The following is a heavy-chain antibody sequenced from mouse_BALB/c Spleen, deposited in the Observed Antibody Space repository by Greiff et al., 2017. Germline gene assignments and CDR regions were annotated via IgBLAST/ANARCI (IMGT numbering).Heavy chain of an antibody. CDR2: ISSGGST. CDR3: AGGMYYFDY. J-gene: IGHJ2*01. V-gene: IGHV5-6-5*01. Sequence: EVMLVESGGGLVKPGGSLKLSCAASGFTFSSYAMSWVRQTPEKRLEWVAYISSGGSTYYPDSVKCRFTISRDNARNILYLQMSSLRSEDTAMYYCAGGMYYFDYWGQGTTLTVSS. CDR1: GFTFSSYA.